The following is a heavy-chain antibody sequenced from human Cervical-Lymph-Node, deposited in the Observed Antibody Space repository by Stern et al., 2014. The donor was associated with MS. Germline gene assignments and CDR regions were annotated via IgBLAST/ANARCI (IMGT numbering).Heavy chain of an antibody. D-gene: IGHD6-13*01. V-gene: IGHV1-24*01. CDR2: YDPEDGET. CDR1: GYSLPEYS. Sequence: VQLVESGAEVKKPGASVQVSCKASGYSLPEYSMHWERQAPGKGLEWMGGYDPEDGETIDAQKFQGRVTMTEDTSTDTAYMELISLRSEDTAVYYCAADGSDSSSWPFDLWGRGTLVTVSS. CDR3: AADGSDSSSWPFDL. J-gene: IGHJ2*01.